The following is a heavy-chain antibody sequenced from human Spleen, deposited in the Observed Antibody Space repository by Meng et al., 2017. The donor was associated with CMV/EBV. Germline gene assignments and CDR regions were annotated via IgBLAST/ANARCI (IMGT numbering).Heavy chain of an antibody. CDR3: ARGLSGYAPSVY. CDR2: INSDGSST. CDR1: GFSFSRYW. V-gene: IGHV3-74*01. D-gene: IGHD5-12*01. Sequence: GGSLRLSCGASGFSFSRYWMNWVRQAPGKGLVWVSRINSDGSSTSYADSVKGRFTISRDNAKNTLYLQMNSLRAEDTAVYYCARGLSGYAPSVYWGQGTLVTVSS. J-gene: IGHJ4*02.